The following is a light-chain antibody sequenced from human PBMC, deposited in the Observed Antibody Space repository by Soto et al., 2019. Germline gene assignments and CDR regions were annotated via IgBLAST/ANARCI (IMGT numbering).Light chain of an antibody. CDR2: DAS. J-gene: IGKJ3*01. Sequence: EIVLTQSPDTLSLSPGERATLSCRASQSVGSSLAWYQQKPGQAPRLLIYDASNRATRIPARFSVSGSGTDFSITITSLEPEDFAVYSCQQRSTGPPEVTFGPGTKVDIK. V-gene: IGKV3-11*01. CDR3: QQRSTGPPEVT. CDR1: QSVGSS.